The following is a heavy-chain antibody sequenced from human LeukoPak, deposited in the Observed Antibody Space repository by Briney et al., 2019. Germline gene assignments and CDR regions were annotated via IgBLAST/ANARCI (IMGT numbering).Heavy chain of an antibody. CDR2: IYYNGNT. Sequence: PSQTLSLTCTVSGGSLSSGHYYWTWIRQHPGKGLEWIGYIYYNGNTYYNPSLNSRLTISVDTSKNHFSLRLSSVTAADTAVYYCARESGAGDPYYFDYWGQGTLVTVSS. D-gene: IGHD2-21*02. V-gene: IGHV4-31*03. J-gene: IGHJ4*02. CDR1: GGSLSSGHYY. CDR3: ARESGAGDPYYFDY.